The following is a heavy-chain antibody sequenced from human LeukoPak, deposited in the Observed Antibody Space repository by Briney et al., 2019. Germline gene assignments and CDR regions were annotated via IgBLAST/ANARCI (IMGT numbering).Heavy chain of an antibody. CDR1: GFTFSSYG. J-gene: IGHJ4*02. CDR2: ISYDGSNK. V-gene: IGHV3-30*18. CDR3: AKDDTIAVAGGTFDY. D-gene: IGHD6-19*01. Sequence: PGGSLRLSCAASGFTFSSYGMHWVRQAPGKGLEWVAVISYDGSNKYYADSVKGRFTISRDNSKNTLYLQMNSLRAEDTAVYYCAKDDTIAVAGGTFDYWGQGTLVTVSS.